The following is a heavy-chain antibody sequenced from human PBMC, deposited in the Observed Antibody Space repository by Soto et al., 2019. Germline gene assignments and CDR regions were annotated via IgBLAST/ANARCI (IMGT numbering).Heavy chain of an antibody. CDR2: ISYDGSNK. CDR3: ARDRTFFSSSSPWFDP. J-gene: IGHJ5*02. Sequence: GGSLRLSCAASGFTFSSYAMHWVRQAPGKGLEWVAVISYDGSNKYYADSVKGRFTISRDNSKNTLYLQMNSLRAEDTAVYYCARDRTFFSSSSPWFDPWGQGTLVTVSS. D-gene: IGHD6-6*01. CDR1: GFTFSSYA. V-gene: IGHV3-30-3*01.